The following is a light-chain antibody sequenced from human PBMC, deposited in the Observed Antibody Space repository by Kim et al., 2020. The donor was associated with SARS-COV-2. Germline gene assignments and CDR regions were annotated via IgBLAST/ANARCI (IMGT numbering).Light chain of an antibody. CDR2: GAS. CDR1: QSVSGN. Sequence: SPGERATLSCRASQSVSGNLAWDQQKPGQAPGLLIYGASARATGTPARFSGSGSGTEFTLTISSLQSEDFAVYYCQQYNNWPLWTFGQGTKVDIK. J-gene: IGKJ1*01. V-gene: IGKV3-15*01. CDR3: QQYNNWPLWT.